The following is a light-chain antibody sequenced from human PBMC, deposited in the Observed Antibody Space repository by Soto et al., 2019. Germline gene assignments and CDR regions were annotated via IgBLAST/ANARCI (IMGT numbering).Light chain of an antibody. CDR3: QQYNTFWT. J-gene: IGKJ1*01. V-gene: IGKV1-5*03. CDR2: KAS. CDR1: QSISGW. Sequence: DIQMTQSPSTLSASVGDRVTITCRASQSISGWLAWYQQKPGKAPKLLIYKASSLESVVPSRFSGSGSGTEFTLTISSLQPGDFANYYCQQYNTFWTFGQGTKVEIK.